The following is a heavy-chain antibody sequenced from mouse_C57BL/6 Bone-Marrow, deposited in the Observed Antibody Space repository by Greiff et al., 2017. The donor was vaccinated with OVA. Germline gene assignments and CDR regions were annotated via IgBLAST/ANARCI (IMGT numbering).Heavy chain of an antibody. V-gene: IGHV7-1*01. CDR3: ARVPTSYYAMDY. Sequence: EVKLVESGGGLVQSGRSLRLSCATSGFTFSDFYMEWVRQAPGKGLEWLAASRNKANDYTTEYSASVKGRFIVSRDTSKSILYLQMNALRAEDTAIYYCARVPTSYYAMDYWGQGTSVTVSS. J-gene: IGHJ4*01. CDR2: SRNKANDYTT. D-gene: IGHD5-5*01. CDR1: GFTFSDFY.